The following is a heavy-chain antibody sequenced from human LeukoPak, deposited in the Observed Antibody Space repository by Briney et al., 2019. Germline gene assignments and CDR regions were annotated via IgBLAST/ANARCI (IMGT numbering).Heavy chain of an antibody. J-gene: IGHJ4*02. CDR3: ARDQYDDSGSYSVWDY. Sequence: SQTLSLTCAISGDSVSSNSAAWNWIRQSPSRGLEWLGRTYYRSKWYNDYAVSVKSRITINPDTSKNQFFLQLNSVTPEDTAVYYCARDQYDDSGSYSVWDYWGQGTLVTVSS. CDR1: GDSVSSNSAA. D-gene: IGHD1-26*01. V-gene: IGHV6-1*01. CDR2: TYYRSKWYN.